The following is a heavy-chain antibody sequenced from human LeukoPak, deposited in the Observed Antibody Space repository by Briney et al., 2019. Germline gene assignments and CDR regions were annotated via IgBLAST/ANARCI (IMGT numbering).Heavy chain of an antibody. D-gene: IGHD6-19*01. CDR1: GFTFSNYW. CDR2: IKEDGSEK. J-gene: IGHJ4*02. V-gene: IGHV3-7*01. Sequence: GGSLRLSCAASGFTFSNYWMSWVRQAPGKGLEWVASIKEDGSEKFYVDSVKGRFTISRDNAKNSLYLQMNSLRAEDTAVYYCARRESGSSGWSLYWGQGTLVTVSS. CDR3: ARRESGSSGWSLY.